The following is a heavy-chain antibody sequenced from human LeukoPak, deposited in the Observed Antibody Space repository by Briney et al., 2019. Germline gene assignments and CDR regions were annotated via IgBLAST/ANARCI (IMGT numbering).Heavy chain of an antibody. CDR3: ARASHPYYNYYYMDV. V-gene: IGHV3-33*01. CDR1: GFTFSSYG. J-gene: IGHJ6*03. Sequence: GRSLRLSCAASGFTFSSYGMHWVRQAPGKGLEWVAVIWYDGSNKYYGDSVKGRFTISRDNSKNTLYLQMNSLRAEDTAVYYCARASHPYYNYYYMDVWGKGTTVTVSS. CDR2: IWYDGSNK.